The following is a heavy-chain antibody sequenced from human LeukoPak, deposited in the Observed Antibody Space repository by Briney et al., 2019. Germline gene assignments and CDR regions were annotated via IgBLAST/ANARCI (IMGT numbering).Heavy chain of an antibody. CDR3: ARAHHPLICSSTSCPIGMDV. D-gene: IGHD2-2*01. CDR2: IYYSGST. V-gene: IGHV4-30-4*01. Sequence: PSETLSLTCTVSGGSISSGDYYWSWIRQPPGKGLEWIGYIYYSGSTYYNPSLKSRVTISVDTSKNQFSLKLSSVTAADTAVYYCARAHHPLICSSTSCPIGMDVWGQGTTVTVSS. J-gene: IGHJ6*02. CDR1: GGSISSGDYY.